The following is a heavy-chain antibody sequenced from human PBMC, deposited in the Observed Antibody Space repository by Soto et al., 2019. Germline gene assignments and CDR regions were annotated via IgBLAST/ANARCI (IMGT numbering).Heavy chain of an antibody. CDR2: IYYSGSI. Sequence: PSETLSLTCTVSGGSISGYYWSWIRQPPGKGLEWIGYIYYSGSINYNPSLKRRITISVDTSKNQLSLKLISVSAADTTVYYCARQPPDTAAFDIWGQGTMVTVSS. V-gene: IGHV4-59*08. CDR3: ARQPPDTAAFDI. CDR1: GGSISGYY. J-gene: IGHJ3*02. D-gene: IGHD5-18*01.